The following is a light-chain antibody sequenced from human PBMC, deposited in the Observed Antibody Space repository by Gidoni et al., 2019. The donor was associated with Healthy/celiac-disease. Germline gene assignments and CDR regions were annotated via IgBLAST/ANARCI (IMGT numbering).Light chain of an antibody. V-gene: IGKV3-20*01. CDR1: QSVSSSY. CDR2: GAS. J-gene: IGKJ2*01. Sequence: ETVLTLSPRTLSLSPGERATLSCRASQSVSSSYLAWYQQKPGQAPRLLIYGASSRATGIPDRFSGSGSGTDFTLTISRLEPEDFAVYYCQQYGSSPSTFXQXTKLEIQ. CDR3: QQYGSSPST.